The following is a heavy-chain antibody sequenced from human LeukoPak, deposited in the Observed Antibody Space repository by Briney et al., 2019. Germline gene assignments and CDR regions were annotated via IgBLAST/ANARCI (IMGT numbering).Heavy chain of an antibody. Sequence: GESLKISCKGSGYDFSTYWIGWVRQMPGKGLEWMGIIYPGDSSTRYSPSFQGQVTISAVKSISTTYLQWSSLKASDTAMYYCARPVGVYQLQWFDPWGQGTLVTVSS. CDR2: IYPGDSST. CDR1: GYDFSTYW. CDR3: ARPVGVYQLQWFDP. D-gene: IGHD2-2*01. V-gene: IGHV5-51*01. J-gene: IGHJ5*02.